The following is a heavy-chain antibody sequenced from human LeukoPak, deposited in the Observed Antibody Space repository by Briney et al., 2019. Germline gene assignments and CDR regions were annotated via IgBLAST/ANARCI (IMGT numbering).Heavy chain of an antibody. D-gene: IGHD2-15*01. Sequence: ASVKVSCKASGYTFTGYYMHWVRQAPGQGLEWMGWINPNSGGTNYAQKFQGRVTLTRDTSTSTAYMELSRLRSDDTAVYYCARDQGVVVAAVDYWGQGTLVTVSS. CDR1: GYTFTGYY. V-gene: IGHV1-2*02. J-gene: IGHJ4*02. CDR3: ARDQGVVVAAVDY. CDR2: INPNSGGT.